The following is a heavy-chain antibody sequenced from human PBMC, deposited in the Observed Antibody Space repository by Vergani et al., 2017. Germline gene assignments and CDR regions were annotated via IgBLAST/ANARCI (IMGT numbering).Heavy chain of an antibody. D-gene: IGHD3-22*01. Sequence: QVQLVQSGAEVKKPGSSVKVSCKASGGTFSSYAISWVRQAPGQGLEWMGGIIPIFGTANYAQKFQGRVTITADESTSTAYMELSSLRSEDTAGYYCAREGKYYYDSSGYSHFDYWGQGTLVTVSS. CDR3: AREGKYYYDSSGYSHFDY. CDR2: IIPIFGTA. V-gene: IGHV1-69*01. J-gene: IGHJ4*02. CDR1: GGTFSSYA.